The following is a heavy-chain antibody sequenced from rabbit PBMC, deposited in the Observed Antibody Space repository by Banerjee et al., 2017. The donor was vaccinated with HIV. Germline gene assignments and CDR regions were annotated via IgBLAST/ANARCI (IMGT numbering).Heavy chain of an antibody. CDR1: GFSFSSSYW. CDR2: IYAGSSGST. CDR3: ARYGDYGDATNL. J-gene: IGHJ4*01. D-gene: IGHD2-1*01. Sequence: QEQLEESGGDLVKPEGSLTLTCTASGFSFSSSYWICWVRQAPGKGLEWIACIYAGSSGSTYYASWAKGRFTISKTSSTTVTLQMPSLTAADTATYFCARYGDYGDATNLWGQGTLVTVS. V-gene: IGHV1S45*01.